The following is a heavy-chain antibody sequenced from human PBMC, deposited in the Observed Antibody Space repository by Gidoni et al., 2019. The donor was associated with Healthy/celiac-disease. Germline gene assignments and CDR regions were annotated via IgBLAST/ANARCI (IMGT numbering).Heavy chain of an antibody. Sequence: QVQLVESGGGVVQPGRSLRLSYAASGFTFSSYGMHWVRQAPGKGLEWVAVISYDGSNKYYADSVKGRFTISRDNSKNTLYLQMNSLRAEDTAVYYCAKVTQQLAKFPHYYYGMDVWGQGTTVTVSS. CDR3: AKVTQQLAKFPHYYYGMDV. CDR2: ISYDGSNK. V-gene: IGHV3-30*18. CDR1: GFTFSSYG. D-gene: IGHD6-13*01. J-gene: IGHJ6*02.